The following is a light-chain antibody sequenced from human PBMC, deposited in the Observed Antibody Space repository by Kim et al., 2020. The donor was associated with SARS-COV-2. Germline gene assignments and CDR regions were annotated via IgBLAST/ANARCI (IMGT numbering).Light chain of an antibody. CDR3: SSYTSSSTYV. V-gene: IGLV2-14*04. CDR2: DVI. J-gene: IGLJ1*01. CDR1: SSDVGGYNH. Sequence: GHSITSSCTGTSSDVGGYNHVSWYQQHPGQAPKLMIYDVIKRPSGVSNRFSGSKSGNTASLTISGLQAEDEADYYCSSYTSSSTYVFGTGTKVTVL.